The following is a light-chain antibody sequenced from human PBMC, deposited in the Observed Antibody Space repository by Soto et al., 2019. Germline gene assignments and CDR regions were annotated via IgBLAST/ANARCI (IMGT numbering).Light chain of an antibody. J-gene: IGKJ1*01. Sequence: DIQMTQSPSSLSASVGDRVTITCRASQSISSYLSWYQQKPGKAPKLLINVASTLQSGVPSRFSGSGSGTDFTLTISSLQPDDFVTYYCQQYNTYPWTFGQGTKVDIK. CDR3: QQYNTYPWT. CDR1: QSISSY. CDR2: VAS. V-gene: IGKV1-39*01.